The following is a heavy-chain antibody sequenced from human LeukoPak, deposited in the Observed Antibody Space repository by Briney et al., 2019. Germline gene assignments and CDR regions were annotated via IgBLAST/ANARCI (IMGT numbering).Heavy chain of an antibody. CDR1: GFTFSSYA. CDR3: AKDQGGGYVPDAFDI. Sequence: GGSLRLSCAASGFTFSSYAMSWVRQAPGKGLEWVSAISGSGGSTYYADSVKGRFTISRDDSKNTLYLQMNSLRAEDTAVYYCAKDQGGGYVPDAFDIWGQGTMVTVSS. D-gene: IGHD5-12*01. CDR2: ISGSGGST. V-gene: IGHV3-23*01. J-gene: IGHJ3*02.